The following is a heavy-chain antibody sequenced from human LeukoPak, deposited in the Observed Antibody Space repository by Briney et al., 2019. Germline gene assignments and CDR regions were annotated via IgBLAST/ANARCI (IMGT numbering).Heavy chain of an antibody. CDR1: GYTFTGYY. J-gene: IGHJ4*02. CDR3: ARDGFCSSGGCSEGMNDY. V-gene: IGHV1-2*02. Sequence: ASVKVSCKASGYTFTGYYMHWVRQAPGQGLEWMGWINPNSGGTNYAQKFQGRVTMTRDTSISTAYMELSSLRSDDTAVFYCARDGFCSSGGCSEGMNDYWGQGTLVTVSS. CDR2: INPNSGGT. D-gene: IGHD2-15*01.